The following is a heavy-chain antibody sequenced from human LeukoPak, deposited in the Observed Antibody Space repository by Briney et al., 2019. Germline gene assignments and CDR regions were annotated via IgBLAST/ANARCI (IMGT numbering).Heavy chain of an antibody. CDR2: IYYTGSA. J-gene: IGHJ4*02. CDR3: ARDGSTWYGGFLEY. D-gene: IGHD6-13*01. V-gene: IGHV4-59*01. Sequence: SETLSLTCTVSGGSISRSFWSWIRQPPGKGLEWIGYIYYTGSANYNPSLKSRVTISPDTSKTQFSLKLTSVTAADTAVYYCARDGSTWYGGFLEYWGQGILVTVSS. CDR1: GGSISRSF.